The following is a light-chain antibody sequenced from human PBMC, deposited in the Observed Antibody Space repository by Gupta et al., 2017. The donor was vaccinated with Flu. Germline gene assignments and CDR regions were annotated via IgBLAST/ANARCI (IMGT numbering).Light chain of an antibody. J-gene: IGKJ1*01. CDR3: QQYDGHPGT. CDR1: QGISNY. CDR2: AAS. Sequence: PSSLSAHVGNRVNITCRASQGISNYLAWFQQKPGKAPKSVIYAASTLQSGVPSKFRGSGSGTGFTLPISSLQPEDVATYFCQQYDGHPGTFGQGTKVEIK. V-gene: IGKV1-16*02.